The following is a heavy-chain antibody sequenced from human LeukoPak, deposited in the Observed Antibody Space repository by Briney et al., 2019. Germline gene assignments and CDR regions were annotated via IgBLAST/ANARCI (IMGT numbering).Heavy chain of an antibody. D-gene: IGHD4-23*01. Sequence: GESLKISCKGSGYSFTSYWIGWVRQMPGKGLEWMGIIYPGDSDTRYSPSFQGQGTISADTPISPAYLQWRSLKASDNAMYYCARSAYGGNPPFDYWGQGPLVPVSS. CDR2: IYPGDSDT. CDR1: GYSFTSYW. V-gene: IGHV5-51*04. CDR3: ARSAYGGNPPFDY. J-gene: IGHJ4*02.